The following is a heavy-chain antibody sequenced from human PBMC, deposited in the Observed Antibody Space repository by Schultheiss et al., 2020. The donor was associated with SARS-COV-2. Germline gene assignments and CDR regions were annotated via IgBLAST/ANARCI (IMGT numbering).Heavy chain of an antibody. Sequence: GGSLRLSCAASGFTFSTYAMTWVRQAPGKGLEWVAVISYDGSNKYYADSVKGRFTISRDNSKNTLYLQMNSLRAEDTAVYYCAKVISDVLYYYYYGMDVWGQGTTVTVSS. CDR2: ISYDGSNK. V-gene: IGHV3-30*16. CDR3: AKVISDVLYYYYYGMDV. CDR1: GFTFSTYA. J-gene: IGHJ6*02. D-gene: IGHD2-8*01.